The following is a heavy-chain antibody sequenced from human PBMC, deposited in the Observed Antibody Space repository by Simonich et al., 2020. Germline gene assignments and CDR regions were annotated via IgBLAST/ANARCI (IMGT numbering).Heavy chain of an antibody. CDR1: GYTFTGYY. Sequence: QVQLVQSGAEVKKPGASVKVSCKASGYTFTGYYMHWVRQAPGQGLGWMGWINPKRGGTNNAQKFQGRVTMTRDTSISTAYMELSRLRSDDTAVYYCARGALTGDYYYMDVWGKGTTVTVSS. CDR2: INPKRGGT. CDR3: ARGALTGDYYYMDV. D-gene: IGHD7-27*01. J-gene: IGHJ6*03. V-gene: IGHV1-2*02.